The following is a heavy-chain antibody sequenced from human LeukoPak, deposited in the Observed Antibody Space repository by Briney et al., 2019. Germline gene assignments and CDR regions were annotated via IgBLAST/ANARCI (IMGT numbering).Heavy chain of an antibody. Sequence: GGSLRLSCAASGFTVNSNYMTWVCQAPGKGLEWVSLIYSTGTTYYADSVKGRFTISRDNSKNTLYLQMNSLRAEDTAVYYCARLVIDYGDRRLDYWGQGTLVTVSS. CDR1: GFTVNSNY. CDR3: ARLVIDYGDRRLDY. CDR2: IYSTGTT. V-gene: IGHV3-66*02. J-gene: IGHJ4*02. D-gene: IGHD4-17*01.